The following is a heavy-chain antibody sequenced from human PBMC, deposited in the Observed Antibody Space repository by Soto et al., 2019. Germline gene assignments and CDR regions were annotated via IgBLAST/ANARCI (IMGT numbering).Heavy chain of an antibody. CDR3: ARARVYATGPLDF. Sequence: GALRLSCAASGFTFTSYTMNWVRQAPGKGLEWVSSISSSSDYIYYADSMKGRVTISRDNAKNSLFLDMNSLTGEDTAVYYCARARVYATGPLDFWGQGTLVTVSS. V-gene: IGHV3-21*06. D-gene: IGHD6-13*01. CDR2: ISSSSDYI. J-gene: IGHJ4*02. CDR1: GFTFTSYT.